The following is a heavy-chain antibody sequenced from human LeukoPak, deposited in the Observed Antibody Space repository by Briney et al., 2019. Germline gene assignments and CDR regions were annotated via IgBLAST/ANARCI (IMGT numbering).Heavy chain of an antibody. V-gene: IGHV1-69*13. CDR2: IIPIFGTA. J-gene: IGHJ5*02. D-gene: IGHD4-17*01. Sequence: SVKVSCKASGGTFGSYAISWVRQAPGQGLEWMGGIIPIFGTANYAQKFQGRVTITADESTSTAYMELSSLRSEDTAVYYCARAANGDYDNWFDPWGQGTLVTVSS. CDR3: ARAANGDYDNWFDP. CDR1: GGTFGSYA.